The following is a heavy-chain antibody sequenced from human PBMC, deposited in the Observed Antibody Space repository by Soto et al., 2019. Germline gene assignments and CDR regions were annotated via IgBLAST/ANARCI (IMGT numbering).Heavy chain of an antibody. V-gene: IGHV1-69*13. CDR2: IIPIFGTA. D-gene: IGHD3-22*01. J-gene: IGHJ6*02. CDR1: GGTFSSYA. Sequence: GASVKVSCKASGGTFSSYAISWVRQAPGQGLEWMGGIIPIFGTANYAQKFQGRVTITADESTSTAYMELSSLRSEDTAVYYCARAGDYYDSSSPPGGMDVWGQGTTVTVSS. CDR3: ARAGDYYDSSSPPGGMDV.